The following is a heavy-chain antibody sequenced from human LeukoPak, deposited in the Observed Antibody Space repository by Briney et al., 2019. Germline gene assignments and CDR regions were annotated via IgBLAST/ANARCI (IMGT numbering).Heavy chain of an antibody. V-gene: IGHV4-4*07. CDR1: GGPISSYY. J-gene: IGHJ1*01. CDR3: ARDDGYSNYGYFQH. Sequence: PSETLSLTCTVSGGPISSYYWSWIRQPAGKGLEWIGRIYTSGSTNYNPSLKSRVTMSVDTSKNQFSLKLSSVTAADTAVYYCARDDGYSNYGYFQHWGQGALVTVSS. CDR2: IYTSGST. D-gene: IGHD4-11*01.